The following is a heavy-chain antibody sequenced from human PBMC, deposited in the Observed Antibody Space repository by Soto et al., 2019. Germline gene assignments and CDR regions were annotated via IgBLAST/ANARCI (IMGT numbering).Heavy chain of an antibody. CDR2: IRGDGGQT. Sequence: PGGALRVSCPASGVTFSSYGMGWVRQAPGKGLQWVSTIRGDGGQTHYTDSVKGRFSISRGNSKNTVYLQMDSLRAEDTAMYFCARDVGLDSDDFFAYWGQGTLVPVSS. D-gene: IGHD3-9*01. J-gene: IGHJ4*02. V-gene: IGHV3-23*01. CDR1: GVTFSSYG. CDR3: ARDVGLDSDDFFAY.